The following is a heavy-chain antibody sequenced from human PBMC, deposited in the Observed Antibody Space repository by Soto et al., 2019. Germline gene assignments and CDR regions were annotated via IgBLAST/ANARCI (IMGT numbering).Heavy chain of an antibody. CDR3: ARVEATFSTVWMDV. Sequence: SETLSLTCTVSGGSIDSSSHYWGWIRQSPGKGLEWIGSIYYRGATYYNPSLKSRVTISVDTPNTQFSLRLSLVTASDSAVYYCARVEATFSTVWMDVWGQGTTVTVSS. V-gene: IGHV4-39*01. CDR2: IYYRGAT. D-gene: IGHD2-8*02. J-gene: IGHJ6*02. CDR1: GGSIDSSSHY.